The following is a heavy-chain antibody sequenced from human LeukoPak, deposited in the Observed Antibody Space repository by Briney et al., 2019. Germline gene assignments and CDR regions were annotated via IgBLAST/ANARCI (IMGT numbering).Heavy chain of an antibody. Sequence: ASVKVYCKASGYTFTSYYIHWVRQAPGQGLEWMGIINPSGGSTTCAQKFQGRVAMTRDTSTSRVYMEVSSLRSEDTAVYYCARTYSSSDEFDYWGQGTLVTVSS. CDR2: INPSGGST. D-gene: IGHD6-13*01. J-gene: IGHJ4*02. CDR3: ARTYSSSDEFDY. CDR1: GYTFTSYY. V-gene: IGHV1-46*01.